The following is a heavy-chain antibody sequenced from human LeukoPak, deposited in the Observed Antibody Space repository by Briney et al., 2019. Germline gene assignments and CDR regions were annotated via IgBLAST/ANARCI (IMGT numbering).Heavy chain of an antibody. CDR2: ISSSSSYI. D-gene: IGHD3-22*01. CDR3: ARGAHYYDSSGCSG. CDR1: GFTFSSYS. J-gene: IGHJ4*02. Sequence: GGSLRLSCAASGFTFSSYSMNWVRQAPGKGLEWVSSISSSSSYIYYADSVKGRFTISRDNAKNSLYLQMNSLRAEDTAVYYCARGAHYYDSSGCSGWGQGTLVTVSS. V-gene: IGHV3-21*01.